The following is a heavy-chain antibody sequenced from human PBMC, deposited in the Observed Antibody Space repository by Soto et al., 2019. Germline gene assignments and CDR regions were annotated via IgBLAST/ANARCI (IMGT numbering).Heavy chain of an antibody. CDR2: IYYSGST. Sequence: SEALSLTCTVSGGSISSGGYYWSWIRQHPGKGLEWIGYIYYSGSTYYNPSLKSRVTISVDTSKNQFSLKLSSVTAADTAVYYCERGHYYYDSSGFDYWGQGTLVPVSS. D-gene: IGHD3-22*01. J-gene: IGHJ4*02. CDR1: GGSISSGGYY. CDR3: ERGHYYYDSSGFDY. V-gene: IGHV4-31*03.